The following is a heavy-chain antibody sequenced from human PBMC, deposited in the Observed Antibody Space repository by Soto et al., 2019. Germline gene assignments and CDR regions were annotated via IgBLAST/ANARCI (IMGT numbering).Heavy chain of an antibody. CDR1: GGTFSSYA. J-gene: IGHJ6*02. CDR2: IIPIFGTA. V-gene: IGHV1-69*13. Sequence: SVQVSCKASGGTFSSYAISWVRQAPGQGLEWMGGIIPIFGTANYAQKFQGRVTITADESTSTAYMELSSLRSEDTAVYYCAAQLVRSYYYYGMDVWGQGTTVTVSS. D-gene: IGHD6-6*01. CDR3: AAQLVRSYYYYGMDV.